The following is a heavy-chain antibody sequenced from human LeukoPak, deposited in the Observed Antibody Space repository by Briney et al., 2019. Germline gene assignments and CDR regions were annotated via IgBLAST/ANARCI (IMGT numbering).Heavy chain of an antibody. Sequence: SETLSLTCTVSGGSISSYYWSWIRQPPGKGLEWIGYIYHSGSTKYNPSLKSRVTISVDTSKNQFSLKLSSVTAADTAVYYCARVGMRGIFGVAHGLWGQGSLVTVSS. CDR2: IYHSGST. J-gene: IGHJ4*02. D-gene: IGHD3-3*01. CDR3: ARVGMRGIFGVAHGL. CDR1: GGSISSYY. V-gene: IGHV4-59*01.